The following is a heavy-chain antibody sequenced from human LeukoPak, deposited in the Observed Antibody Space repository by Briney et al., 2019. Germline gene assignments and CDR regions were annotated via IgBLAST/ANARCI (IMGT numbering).Heavy chain of an antibody. V-gene: IGHV3-30-3*01. CDR1: GFTFSSYA. CDR2: ISYDGSDK. D-gene: IGHD6-13*01. Sequence: GGSLRLSCAASGFTFSSYAMSWVRQAPGKGLEWVAVISYDGSDKYYADSVKGRFTISRDNSKNTLYLQMNSLRTEDTAVYYCARDQWSSWTFTDYWGQGTLVTVSS. J-gene: IGHJ4*02. CDR3: ARDQWSSWTFTDY.